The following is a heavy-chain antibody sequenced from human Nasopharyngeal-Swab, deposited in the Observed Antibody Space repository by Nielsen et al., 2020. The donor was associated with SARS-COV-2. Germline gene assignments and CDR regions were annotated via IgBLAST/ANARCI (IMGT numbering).Heavy chain of an antibody. CDR3: ARETQDYYYYYYGMDV. CDR1: GYTFTGYY. J-gene: IGHJ6*02. CDR2: INPNSGGT. V-gene: IGHV1-2*06. Sequence: ASVKVSCKASGYTFTGYYMQWVRQAPGQGLEWMGRINPNSGGTNYAQKFQGRVTMTRDTSVSTAYMELSRLRSDDTAVYYCARETQDYYYYYYGMDVWGQGTTVTVSS.